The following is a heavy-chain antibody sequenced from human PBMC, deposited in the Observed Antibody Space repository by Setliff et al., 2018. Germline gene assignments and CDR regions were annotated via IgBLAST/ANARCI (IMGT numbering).Heavy chain of an antibody. CDR3: ARGRNVAARLLDS. CDR1: GGTFSDYY. Sequence: PSETLSLTCSAYGGTFSDYYWTWIRQSPGKGLEWIGEINHSGTTNYNPSLKSRVTISIDTSRSQFSLKLRSVTAADMALYYCARGRNVAARLLDSWGQGTLVTVSS. V-gene: IGHV4-34*01. J-gene: IGHJ4*02. D-gene: IGHD6-6*01. CDR2: INHSGTT.